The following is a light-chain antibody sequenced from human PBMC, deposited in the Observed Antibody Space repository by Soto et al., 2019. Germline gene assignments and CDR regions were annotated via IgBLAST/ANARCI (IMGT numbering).Light chain of an antibody. V-gene: IGKV1-9*01. Sequence: IQLTQSPSSLSASVGDSVTITCRASQGISRYLAWHQQKPGRAPQLLISAASTLQSGVPSRFSGSGSGTHFTLVISSLQPEDFATYYCQQLNTYPVTFGGGTKVDIK. CDR2: AAS. CDR3: QQLNTYPVT. J-gene: IGKJ4*01. CDR1: QGISRY.